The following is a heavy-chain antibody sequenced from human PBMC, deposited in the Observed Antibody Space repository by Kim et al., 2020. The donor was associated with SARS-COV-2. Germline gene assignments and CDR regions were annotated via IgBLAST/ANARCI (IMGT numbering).Heavy chain of an antibody. CDR3: ARAMTRFSDY. J-gene: IGHJ4*02. CDR2: YN. Sequence: YNDYAVSVKSRITINPDTSKNQFSLPLNSVTPEDTAVYYCARAMTRFSDYWGQGTLVTVSS. D-gene: IGHD2-21*02. V-gene: IGHV6-1*01.